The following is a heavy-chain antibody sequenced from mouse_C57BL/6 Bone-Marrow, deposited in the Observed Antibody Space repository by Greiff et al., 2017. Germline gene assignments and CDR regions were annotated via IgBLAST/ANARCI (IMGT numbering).Heavy chain of an antibody. CDR1: GYTFTSYW. J-gene: IGHJ2*01. D-gene: IGHD2-1*01. V-gene: IGHV1-59*01. Sequence: QVQLQQSGAELVRPGTSVKLSCKASGYTFTSYWMHWVKQRPGQGLEWIGVIDPSDSYTNYNQKFKGKATLTVDTSSSTAYMQLSSLTSEDSAVYYCARSLYYGNLRDYWGQGTTLTVSS. CDR3: ARSLYYGNLRDY. CDR2: IDPSDSYT.